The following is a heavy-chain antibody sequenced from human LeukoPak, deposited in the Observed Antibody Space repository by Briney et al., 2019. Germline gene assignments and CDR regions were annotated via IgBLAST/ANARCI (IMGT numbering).Heavy chain of an antibody. J-gene: IGHJ5*02. CDR2: IKQDGSEK. CDR3: AREGGTNCSSTSCYALNWFDP. D-gene: IGHD2-2*01. V-gene: IGHV3-7*03. Sequence: GGSLRLSCAASGFTFSSYWMSWVRQAPGKGLEWVANIKQDGSEKYYVDSVKGRFTISRDNAKNSLYLQMNSLRAEDTAVYYCAREGGTNCSSTSCYALNWFDPWGQGTLVTVSS. CDR1: GFTFSSYW.